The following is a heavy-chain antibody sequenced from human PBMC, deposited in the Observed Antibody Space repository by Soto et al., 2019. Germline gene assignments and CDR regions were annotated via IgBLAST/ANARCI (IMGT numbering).Heavy chain of an antibody. Sequence: SETLSLTCTVSGGSISSSSYYWGWIRQPPGKGLEWIGSIYYSGSTYYNPSLKSRVSISVDTSKNQFSLKLSSVTAVDTDVYYCERQYEILLWFGELASCYCDYWRQGTLVTVSP. V-gene: IGHV4-39*01. D-gene: IGHD3-10*01. CDR3: ERQYEILLWFGELASCYCDY. J-gene: IGHJ4*02. CDR2: IYYSGST. CDR1: GGSISSSSYY.